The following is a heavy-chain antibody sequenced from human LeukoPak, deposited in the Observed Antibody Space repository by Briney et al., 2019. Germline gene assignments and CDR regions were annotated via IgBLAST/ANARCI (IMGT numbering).Heavy chain of an antibody. CDR2: INPNSGGT. Sequence: ASVKVSCKASGYTFTGYYMHWVRQAPGQGLEWMEWINPNSGGTNYAQKFQGRVTMTRDTSISTAYKELSRLRSDDTGVYYCARTNYDILPGWGYYMDVWGKGTTVTISS. CDR1: GYTFTGYY. J-gene: IGHJ6*03. V-gene: IGHV1-2*02. D-gene: IGHD3-9*01. CDR3: ARTNYDILPGWGYYMDV.